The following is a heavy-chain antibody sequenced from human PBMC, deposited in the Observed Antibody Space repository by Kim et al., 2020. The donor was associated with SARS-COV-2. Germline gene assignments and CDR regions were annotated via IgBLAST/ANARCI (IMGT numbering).Heavy chain of an antibody. CDR2: IYYSGST. CDR1: GGSISSGDYY. Sequence: SETLSLTCTVSGGSISSGDYYWSWIRQPPGKGLEWIGYIYYSGSTYYNPSLKSRVTISVDTSKNQFSLKLSSVTAADTAVYYCASGQYYDRTDAFDIWGQGTMVTVSS. D-gene: IGHD3-22*01. J-gene: IGHJ3*02. V-gene: IGHV4-30-4*01. CDR3: ASGQYYDRTDAFDI.